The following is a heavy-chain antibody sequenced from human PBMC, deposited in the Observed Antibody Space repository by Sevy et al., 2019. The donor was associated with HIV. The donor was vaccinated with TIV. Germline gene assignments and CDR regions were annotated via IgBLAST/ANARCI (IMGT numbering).Heavy chain of an antibody. D-gene: IGHD4-17*01. CDR1: GFTFSSYE. J-gene: IGHJ4*02. CDR3: ARDVPPSATAVAHFDH. V-gene: IGHV3-48*03. CDR2: ISNSGTTI. Sequence: GGSLRLSCAASGFTFSSYEMNWVRQAPGKGMEWVSYISNSGTTISYSDSVRGRFTISRDNASNSLYLQMNSLRGEDTAVYYCARDVPPSATAVAHFDHWGQGTLVTVSS.